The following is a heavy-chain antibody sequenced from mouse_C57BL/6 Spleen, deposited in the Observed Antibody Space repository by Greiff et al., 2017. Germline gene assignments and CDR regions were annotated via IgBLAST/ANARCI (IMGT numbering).Heavy chain of an antibody. CDR3: ARGGALRSAMDY. Sequence: VQLQQPGAELVKPGASVKLSCKASGYTFTSYWMHWVKQRPGQGLEWIGMIHPNSGSTNYNEKFKSKATLTVDKSSSTAYMQLSSLTSEDSAVYYGARGGALRSAMDYWGQGTSVTVSA. CDR2: IHPNSGST. J-gene: IGHJ4*01. D-gene: IGHD1-1*01. CDR1: GYTFTSYW. V-gene: IGHV1-64*01.